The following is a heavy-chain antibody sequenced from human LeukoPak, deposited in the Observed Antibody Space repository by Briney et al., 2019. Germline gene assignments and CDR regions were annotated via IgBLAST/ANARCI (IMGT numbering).Heavy chain of an antibody. V-gene: IGHV3-23*01. Sequence: PGGSLRLSCAASGFTFSSYAMSWVRQAPGKGLEWVSAISGSGGSTYYADSVKGRFTISRDNSKNTLYLQMNSLRAEDTAVYYCAKTGYGSGSYLHNWFDPWGQGTLVTVSS. D-gene: IGHD3-10*01. J-gene: IGHJ5*02. CDR1: GFTFSSYA. CDR2: ISGSGGST. CDR3: AKTGYGSGSYLHNWFDP.